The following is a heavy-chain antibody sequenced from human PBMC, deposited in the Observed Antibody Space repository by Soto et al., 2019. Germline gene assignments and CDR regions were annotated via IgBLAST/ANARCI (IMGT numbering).Heavy chain of an antibody. J-gene: IGHJ3*02. CDR1: GYSFTSYW. CDR2: IYPGDSDT. Sequence: PGESLKISCKGSGYSFTSYWIGWVRQMPGKGLEWMGIIYPGDSDTRYSPSFQGQVTISADKSISTAYLQWSSLKASDTAMYYCAIKPDDGDYVSAFDIWGQGKMVTVSS. CDR3: AIKPDDGDYVSAFDI. D-gene: IGHD4-17*01. V-gene: IGHV5-51*01.